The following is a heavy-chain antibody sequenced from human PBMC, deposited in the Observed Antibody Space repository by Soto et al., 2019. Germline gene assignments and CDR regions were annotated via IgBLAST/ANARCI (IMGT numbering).Heavy chain of an antibody. J-gene: IGHJ4*02. CDR2: ISSSSSTI. CDR1: GFTFSSYS. CDR3: AREVTTHPTVCFDY. V-gene: IGHV3-48*01. Sequence: EVQLVESGGGLVQPGGSLRLSCAASGFTFSSYSMNWVRQAPGKGLEWVSYISSSSSTIYYADSVKGRFTISRDNAKNSLYLRMNSLRAEDTAVYYCAREVTTHPTVCFDYWGQGTLVTVSS. D-gene: IGHD4-17*01.